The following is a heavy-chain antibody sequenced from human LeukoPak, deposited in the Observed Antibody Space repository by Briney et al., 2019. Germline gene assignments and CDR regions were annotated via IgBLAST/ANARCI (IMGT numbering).Heavy chain of an antibody. CDR3: ARDPLRQNYFDY. Sequence: SETLSLTCTVSGGSISSSSYYWGWIRQPPGKGLEWIGSIYYSGSTYYNPSLKSRVTISVDTSKNQFSLKLSSVTAADTAVYYCARDPLRQNYFDYWGQGTLVTVSS. CDR2: IYYSGST. V-gene: IGHV4-39*07. J-gene: IGHJ4*02. CDR1: GGSISSSSYY. D-gene: IGHD6-25*01.